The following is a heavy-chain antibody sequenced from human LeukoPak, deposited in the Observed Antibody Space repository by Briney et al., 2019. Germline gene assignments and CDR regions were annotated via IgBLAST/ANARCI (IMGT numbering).Heavy chain of an antibody. CDR1: GGSISSGGYS. Sequence: PSETLSLTCAVSGGSISSGGYSWSWIRQPPGKGLEWIGYIYHSGSTYYNPSLKSRVAISVDTSKNQFSLKLSSVTAADTAVYYCARTKSSSPVRGVANWFDPWGQGTLVTVSS. CDR3: ARTKSSSPVRGVANWFDP. V-gene: IGHV4-30-2*05. J-gene: IGHJ5*02. D-gene: IGHD3-10*01. CDR2: IYHSGST.